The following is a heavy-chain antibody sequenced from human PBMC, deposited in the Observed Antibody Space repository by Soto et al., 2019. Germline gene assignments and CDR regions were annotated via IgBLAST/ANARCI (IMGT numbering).Heavy chain of an antibody. Sequence: QVQLVESGGGVVQPGRSLRLSCAASGFTFSSYAMHWVRQAPGKGLEWVAVISYDGSNKYYADSVKGRFTISRDNAKNSLYLQMNSLRAEDTAVYYCARDDDQDYWGQGTLVTVSS. V-gene: IGHV3-30-3*01. CDR3: ARDDDQDY. J-gene: IGHJ4*02. CDR2: ISYDGSNK. CDR1: GFTFSSYA. D-gene: IGHD3-3*01.